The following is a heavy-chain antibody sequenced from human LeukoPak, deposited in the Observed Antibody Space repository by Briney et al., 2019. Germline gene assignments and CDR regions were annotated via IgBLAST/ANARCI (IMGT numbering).Heavy chain of an antibody. CDR3: AKESKYITIFGVANYFDY. CDR2: ISGSGGST. Sequence: GGSLRLSCAASGFTFSSYAMSWVRQAPGKGLEWVSAISGSGGSTYYADSVKGRFTISRDNSKNTLYLQMNSLRAEDTAVYYCAKESKYITIFGVANYFDYWGQGTLVTISS. V-gene: IGHV3-23*01. J-gene: IGHJ4*02. D-gene: IGHD3-3*01. CDR1: GFTFSSYA.